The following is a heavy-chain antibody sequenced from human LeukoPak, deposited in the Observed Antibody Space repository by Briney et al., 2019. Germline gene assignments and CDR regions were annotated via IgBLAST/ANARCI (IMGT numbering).Heavy chain of an antibody. V-gene: IGHV3-23*01. Sequence: GGSLRLSCAASGLTFNAYDLSWVRQAPGKGLDWVSGITDSGGSAVYADSVKGRFTISRDNSKHMLYLLMNSLRAEDTAVYYCAKVSWSRSDRDCWGQGTLVTVSS. CDR2: ITDSGGSA. D-gene: IGHD3-3*01. CDR3: AKVSWSRSDRDC. CDR1: GLTFNAYD. J-gene: IGHJ4*02.